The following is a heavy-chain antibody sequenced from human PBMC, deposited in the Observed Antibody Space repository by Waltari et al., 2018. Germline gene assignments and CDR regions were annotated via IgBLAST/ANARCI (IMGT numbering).Heavy chain of an antibody. CDR3: VRHARTTSGGKHFDH. CDR1: SSSSYY. CDR2: MYYSGST. D-gene: IGHD2-15*01. J-gene: IGHJ4*02. V-gene: IGHV4-39*01. Sequence: SSSSYYWGWVRQPPGKGLEWIGNMYYSGSTYYNPSLKSRVTISGDTSKSQFSLKLSSVTAADTSMYYCVRHARTTSGGKHFDHWGQGMLVTVSP.